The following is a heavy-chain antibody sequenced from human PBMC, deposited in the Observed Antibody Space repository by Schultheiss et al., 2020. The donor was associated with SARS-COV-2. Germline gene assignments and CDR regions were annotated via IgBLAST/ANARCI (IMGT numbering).Heavy chain of an antibody. D-gene: IGHD3-22*01. V-gene: IGHV3-23*01. CDR3: AKDYYYDSSGGGYFQH. J-gene: IGHJ1*01. CDR1: GFTFSSYA. Sequence: GGSLRLSCAASGFTFSSYAMSWVRQAPGKGLEWVSAISGSGGSTYYADSVKGRFTISRDNSKNTLYLQMNSLRAEDTAVYYCAKDYYYDSSGGGYFQHWGQGTLVTVSS. CDR2: ISGSGGST.